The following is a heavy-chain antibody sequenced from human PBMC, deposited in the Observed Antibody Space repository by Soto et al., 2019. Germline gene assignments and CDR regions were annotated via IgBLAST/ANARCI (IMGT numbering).Heavy chain of an antibody. CDR2: IDPSDSYT. CDR3: ARHPPITMIVVVISGYYYGMDV. CDR1: GYSFTSYW. D-gene: IGHD3-22*01. Sequence: PGEALKISCKGSGYSFTSYWISWVRQMPGKGLEWMGRIDPSDSYTNYSTSFQGHVTISADKSISTAYLQWSSLKASDTAMYYCARHPPITMIVVVISGYYYGMDVWGQGTTVTVSS. J-gene: IGHJ6*02. V-gene: IGHV5-10-1*01.